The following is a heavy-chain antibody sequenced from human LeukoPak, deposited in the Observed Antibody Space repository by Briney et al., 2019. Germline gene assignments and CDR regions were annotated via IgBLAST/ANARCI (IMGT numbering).Heavy chain of an antibody. D-gene: IGHD7-27*01. J-gene: IGHJ4*02. CDR1: GYPISSGYH. CDR3: ARENWVFDY. Sequence: SETLSLTCVGSGYPISSGYHWGWIRQPPGKGLEWIGSVYRSGSTYYNPSLKSRVTISVDTSKNQISLKVRSVTAADTAVYYCARENWVFDYWGQGILVTVSS. CDR2: VYRSGST. V-gene: IGHV4-38-2*02.